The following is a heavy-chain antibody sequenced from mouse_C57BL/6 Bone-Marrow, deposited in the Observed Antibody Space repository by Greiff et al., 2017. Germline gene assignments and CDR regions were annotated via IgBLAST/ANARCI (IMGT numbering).Heavy chain of an antibody. CDR3: ARRARLLRSWFAV. CDR2: IWWDDDK. Sequence: QVTLKESGPGILQPSQTLSLTCSFSGFSLSTFGLGVGWICQPSGKGLEWLARIWWDDDKNYNLALKSRLTISKDTPKNQVFLKIANVDTADADTYYCARRARLLRSWFAVWGQGTLVTVSA. J-gene: IGHJ3*01. V-gene: IGHV8-8*01. D-gene: IGHD1-1*01. CDR1: GFSLSTFGLG.